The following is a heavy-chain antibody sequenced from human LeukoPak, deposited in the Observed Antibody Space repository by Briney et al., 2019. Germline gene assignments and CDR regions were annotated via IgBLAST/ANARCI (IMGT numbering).Heavy chain of an antibody. CDR1: GFTFSNYV. V-gene: IGHV3-48*02. J-gene: IGHJ4*02. CDR3: ARDNDWAFHY. Sequence: GGSLRLSCAAPGFTFSNYVMSWVRQAPGKGLEWVSYINHNGEMIFYPDFVKGRFTISRDNAKNSLYLQMNSLRDEDTAVYYCARDNDWAFHYWGQGTLVTVSS. D-gene: IGHD3-9*01. CDR2: INHNGEMI.